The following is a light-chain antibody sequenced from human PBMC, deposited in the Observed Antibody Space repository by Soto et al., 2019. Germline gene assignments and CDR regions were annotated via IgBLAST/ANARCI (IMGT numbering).Light chain of an antibody. CDR1: QTISSW. CDR2: KAS. CDR3: QHDNSYSEA. Sequence: DIQMTQSPSTLSGSVGDRVTITCRASQTISSWLAWYQQKPGKAPKLLIYKASTLTSGVPSRFSGSGSGTEFTLTISSLQPDDFATYYCQHDNSYSEAFGPGTKVELK. V-gene: IGKV1-5*03. J-gene: IGKJ1*01.